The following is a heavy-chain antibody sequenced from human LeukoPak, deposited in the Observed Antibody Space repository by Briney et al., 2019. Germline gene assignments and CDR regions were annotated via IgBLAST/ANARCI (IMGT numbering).Heavy chain of an antibody. CDR3: ARIPVDIAMEQGLRYYYYGMDV. D-gene: IGHD5-18*01. Sequence: SETLSLTCTVSGGSISSYYWSWIRQPAGKGLEWIGRIYTSGSTNYNPSLKSRVTMSVDTSKNQFSLKLSSVTAADTAVYYCARIPVDIAMEQGLRYYYYGMDVWGQGTTVTVSS. CDR1: GGSISSYY. J-gene: IGHJ6*02. CDR2: IYTSGST. V-gene: IGHV4-4*07.